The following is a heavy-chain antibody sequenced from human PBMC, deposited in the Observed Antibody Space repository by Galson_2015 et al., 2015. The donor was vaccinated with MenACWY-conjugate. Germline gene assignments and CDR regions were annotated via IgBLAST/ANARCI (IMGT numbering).Heavy chain of an antibody. Sequence: QSGAEVKKPGESLRISCKGSGYSFTSYWISWVRQMPGKGLEWMGRIDPSDSYTNYSPSFQGHVTISADKSISTAYLQWSSLKASDTAMYCCASPRRGSGSYYRYGMDVWGQGTTATVS. CDR2: IDPSDSYT. CDR1: GYSFTSYW. CDR3: ASPRRGSGSYYRYGMDV. V-gene: IGHV5-10-1*01. J-gene: IGHJ6*02. D-gene: IGHD3-10*01.